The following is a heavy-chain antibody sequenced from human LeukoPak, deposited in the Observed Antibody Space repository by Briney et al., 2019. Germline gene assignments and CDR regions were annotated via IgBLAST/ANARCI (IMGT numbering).Heavy chain of an antibody. D-gene: IGHD3-22*01. Sequence: SGGSLRLSCAASGFTFSSYAMTWVRQAPGKGLEWISAISGSAYSKSYADSVKGRFTISRDNSKNTLYLQMNSLRAEDTAIYYCARNTSGFKLGDAFDIWGPGTMVTVSS. J-gene: IGHJ3*02. CDR1: GFTFSSYA. V-gene: IGHV3-23*01. CDR3: ARNTSGFKLGDAFDI. CDR2: ISGSAYSK.